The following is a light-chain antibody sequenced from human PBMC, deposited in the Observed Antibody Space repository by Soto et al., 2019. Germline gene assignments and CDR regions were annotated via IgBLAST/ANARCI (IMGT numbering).Light chain of an antibody. CDR3: QQYYTNPLP. CDR2: WAS. Sequence: DIVMTQSPDSLAVSLGERATINCKSSQSVLYSSNNKNYLAWYQQKPGQPPKLLIYWASTRESGVPDRFSGSGSGKDFTLPISSLQAEDVAFFSCQQYYTNPLPFAGGPRWGSN. J-gene: IGKJ4*01. CDR1: QSVLYSSNNKNY. V-gene: IGKV4-1*01.